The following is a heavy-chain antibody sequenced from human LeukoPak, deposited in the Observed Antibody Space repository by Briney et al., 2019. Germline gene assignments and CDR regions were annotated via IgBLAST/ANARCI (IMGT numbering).Heavy chain of an antibody. Sequence: PGGSLRLSCVASGFTVSSNYMTWVRQAPGKGLEWVSVIYRGGSTYYADSVKGRFTISRDNSKNTLYLQMNSLRAEDTAVYYCARGGDGYNFRFSAFDIWGQGTTVTVSS. D-gene: IGHD5-24*01. CDR3: ARGGDGYNFRFSAFDI. CDR2: IYRGGST. V-gene: IGHV3-53*01. CDR1: GFTVSSNY. J-gene: IGHJ3*02.